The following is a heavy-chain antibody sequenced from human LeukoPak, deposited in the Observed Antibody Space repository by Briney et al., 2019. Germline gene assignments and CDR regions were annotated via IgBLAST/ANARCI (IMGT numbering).Heavy chain of an antibody. V-gene: IGHV4-34*01. J-gene: IGHJ4*02. Sequence: SETLSLTCAVYGGSFSGYYWSWIRQPPGKGLEWIGRVSHTGSTDYNPSLRSRVIVSVDTSKDQFSLKLTSVTAADTAVYYCARVDSSGYTPGYFDYWGQGTLVTVSS. D-gene: IGHD3-22*01. CDR2: VSHTGST. CDR3: ARVDSSGYTPGYFDY. CDR1: GGSFSGYY.